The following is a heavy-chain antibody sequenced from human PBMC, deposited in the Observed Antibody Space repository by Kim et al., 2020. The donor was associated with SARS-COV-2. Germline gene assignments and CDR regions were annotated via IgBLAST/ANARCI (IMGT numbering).Heavy chain of an antibody. Sequence: YSQNFQGRVTIKRDTYATTAYMELSSLTFKDTAVYYCAREGSGSYNWLDPWGQGTLVTVSS. D-gene: IGHD3-10*01. CDR3: AREGSGSYNWLDP. V-gene: IGHV1-3*01. J-gene: IGHJ5*02.